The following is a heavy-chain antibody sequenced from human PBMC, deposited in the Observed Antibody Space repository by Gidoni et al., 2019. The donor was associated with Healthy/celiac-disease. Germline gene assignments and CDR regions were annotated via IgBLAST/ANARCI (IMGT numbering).Heavy chain of an antibody. D-gene: IGHD6-13*01. Sequence: EVQLLESGGGLVQPGGSLRLSCAASGFTFSSYAMSWVRQAPGKGLELVSAISGGGGRTSYADSVKGRFTISRDNSKNTLYLQMNSLRAEDTAVYYCAKGKSTHPIAAAGSFDYWGQGTLVTVSS. CDR3: AKGKSTHPIAAAGSFDY. CDR2: ISGGGGRT. J-gene: IGHJ4*02. V-gene: IGHV3-23*01. CDR1: GFTFSSYA.